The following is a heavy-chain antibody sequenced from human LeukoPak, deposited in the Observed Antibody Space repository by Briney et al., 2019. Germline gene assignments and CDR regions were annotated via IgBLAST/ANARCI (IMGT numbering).Heavy chain of an antibody. D-gene: IGHD3-3*01. J-gene: IGHJ4*02. CDR3: ARSRGLYDVRSGYYSFDY. CDR1: GFTICTYA. V-gene: IGHV3-30*04. CDR2: ISYDGSNK. Sequence: GRSLRLSYAASGFTICTYAMDWVRQAPGKGLEWVAVISYDGSNKYYADSVKGRFTISRDNYKNTLPLQMNSLRAKARAVYYCARSRGLYDVRSGYYSFDYWGQGTPVTVSS.